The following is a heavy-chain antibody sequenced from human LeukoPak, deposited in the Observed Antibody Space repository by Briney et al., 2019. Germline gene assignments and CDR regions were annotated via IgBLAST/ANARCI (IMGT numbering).Heavy chain of an antibody. Sequence: GGSLRLSCAASGFTFSSYAMHWVRQAPGKGLEWVAVISYDGSNKYYADSVKGRFTISRDNSKNTLYLQMSSLRAEDTAVYYCARGRIAAGPYYYYYMDVWGKGTTVTVSS. V-gene: IGHV3-30-3*01. CDR2: ISYDGSNK. CDR1: GFTFSSYA. J-gene: IGHJ6*03. D-gene: IGHD6-6*01. CDR3: ARGRIAAGPYYYYYMDV.